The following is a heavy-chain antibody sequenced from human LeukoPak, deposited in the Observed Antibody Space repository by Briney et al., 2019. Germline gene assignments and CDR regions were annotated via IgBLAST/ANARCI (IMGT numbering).Heavy chain of an antibody. CDR3: ARGHPVLRYFDWLFPPSFDY. CDR2: INHSGST. Sequence: SETLSLTCAVYGGSFSGYYWSWIRQPPGKGLEWIGEINHSGSTNYNPSLKSRVTISVDTSKNQFSLKLSSVTAADTAVYYCARGHPVLRYFDWLFPPSFDYWGQGTPVTVSS. CDR1: GGSFSGYY. D-gene: IGHD3-9*01. J-gene: IGHJ4*02. V-gene: IGHV4-34*01.